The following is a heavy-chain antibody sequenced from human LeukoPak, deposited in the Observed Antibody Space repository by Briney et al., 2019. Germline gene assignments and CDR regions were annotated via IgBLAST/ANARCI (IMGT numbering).Heavy chain of an antibody. V-gene: IGHV1-46*01. CDR2: INPSGGST. Sequence: ASVKVSCKASGYTFTSYYMHWVRQAPGQGLEWMGIINPSGGSTSYAQKFQGRVTMTEDTSTDTAYMELSSLRSEDTAVYYCATGIGNYYDSSGYPGENYWGQGTLVTVSS. D-gene: IGHD3-22*01. CDR1: GYTFTSYY. J-gene: IGHJ4*02. CDR3: ATGIGNYYDSSGYPGENY.